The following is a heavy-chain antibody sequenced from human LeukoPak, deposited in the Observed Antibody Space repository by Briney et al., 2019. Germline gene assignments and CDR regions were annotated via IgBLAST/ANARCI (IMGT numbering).Heavy chain of an antibody. Sequence: SETLSLTCAVSGGPISSSNWWSWVRQPPGKGLEWIGEIYHSGSTNYNPSLKSRVTISVDKSKNQFSLKLSSVTAADTAVYYCARAPYVAYYYGSGSCPDYWGQGTLVTVSS. D-gene: IGHD3-10*01. CDR2: IYHSGST. V-gene: IGHV4-4*02. CDR1: GGPISSSNW. J-gene: IGHJ4*02. CDR3: ARAPYVAYYYGSGSCPDY.